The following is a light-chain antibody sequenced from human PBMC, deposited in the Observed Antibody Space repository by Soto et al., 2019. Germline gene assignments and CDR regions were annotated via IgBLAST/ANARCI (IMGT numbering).Light chain of an antibody. J-gene: IGKJ1*01. CDR2: GAS. CDR1: QSVTSSY. CDR3: QQYGKSRT. V-gene: IGKV3-20*01. Sequence: EIVLTQSPGTLSLSPGEGATLSCRASQSVTSSYLAWYQQKPGQAPRLLIYGASIRATGIPDRFSGSGSGTDFTLTISRLEPEDFAVYYCQQYGKSRTFGQGTKVEIK.